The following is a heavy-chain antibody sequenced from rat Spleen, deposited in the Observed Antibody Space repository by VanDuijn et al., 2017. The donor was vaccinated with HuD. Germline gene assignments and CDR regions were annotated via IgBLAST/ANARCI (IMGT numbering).Heavy chain of an antibody. CDR2: MWNDGST. CDR3: ALSGEGY. D-gene: IGHD1-1*01. V-gene: IGHV2-77*01. CDR1: GFSLTSYT. J-gene: IGHJ2*01. Sequence: QVQLKESGPGLVQPSQTLSLTCTVSGFSLTSYTVSWVRQAPGKGLDWMGIMWNDGSTSYNSDFKSRLSISRDTSNSQVFLTLTSLQTDDTAVYYCALSGEGYWGQGVMVTVSS.